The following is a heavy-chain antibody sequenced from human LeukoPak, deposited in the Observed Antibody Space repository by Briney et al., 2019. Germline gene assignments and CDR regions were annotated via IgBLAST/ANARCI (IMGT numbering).Heavy chain of an antibody. Sequence: PGGSLRLSCAAYGFKFSSYWMEWVRHAGGRGMVWVSRVNSDGTGTTYAECEEGRFSISRDNAKNTVYMKMHRLRAEDPAIYFCIRTLIVAPSPYMDAWGKGPTVTVPS. CDR2: VNSDGTGT. CDR1: GFKFSSYW. D-gene: IGHD5-12*01. CDR3: IRTLIVAPSPYMDA. V-gene: IGHV3-74*03. J-gene: IGHJ6*03.